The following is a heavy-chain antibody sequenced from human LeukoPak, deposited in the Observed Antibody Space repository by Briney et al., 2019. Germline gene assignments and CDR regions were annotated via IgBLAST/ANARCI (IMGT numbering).Heavy chain of an antibody. J-gene: IGHJ3*02. CDR1: GGTFSSYA. Sequence: SVKVSCKASGGTFSSYAISWVRQAPGQPREWMGGIIPIFGTANYAQKFQGRVTITADESTSTAYMELSSLRSEDTAVYYCARGRLRFKWDDAFDIWGQGTMVTVSS. V-gene: IGHV1-69*01. D-gene: IGHD3-3*01. CDR3: ARGRLRFKWDDAFDI. CDR2: IIPIFGTA.